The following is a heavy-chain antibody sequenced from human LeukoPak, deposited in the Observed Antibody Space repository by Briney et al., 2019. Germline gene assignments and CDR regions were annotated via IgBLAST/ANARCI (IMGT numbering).Heavy chain of an antibody. CDR1: GFTFSSYA. D-gene: IGHD2-21*02. Sequence: GGSLRLSCAASGFTFSSYAMHWVRQAPGKGLEWVAVISYDGSNKFYADSVKGRFTISRDNSKDTLYLHMNSLRAEDRAVYYCARVGEIVVVTVQFDSWGQGTLVTVSS. V-gene: IGHV3-30-3*01. CDR3: ARVGEIVVVTVQFDS. J-gene: IGHJ4*02. CDR2: ISYDGSNK.